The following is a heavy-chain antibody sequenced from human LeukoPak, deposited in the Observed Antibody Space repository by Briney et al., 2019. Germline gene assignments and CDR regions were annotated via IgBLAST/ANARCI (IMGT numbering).Heavy chain of an antibody. D-gene: IGHD6-19*01. CDR3: ARGVAVAALDY. V-gene: IGHV1-69*06. CDR1: GGTFSSYA. CDR2: IIPILGTA. Sequence: SVKVSCKASGGTFSSYAISWVRQAPGQGLEWMGGIIPILGTANYAQKFQGRVTITADKSTSTAYMELSSLRSEDTAVYYCARGVAVAALDYWGQGTLVTVSS. J-gene: IGHJ4*02.